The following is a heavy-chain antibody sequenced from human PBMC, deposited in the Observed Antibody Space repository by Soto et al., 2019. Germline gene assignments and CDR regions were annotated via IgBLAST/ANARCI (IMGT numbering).Heavy chain of an antibody. CDR3: ARQVSDPGVHFDY. D-gene: IGHD2-21*02. Sequence: SETLSLTCAVYGGSFSGYYWSWIRQPPGKGLEWVGEINHSGSTNYNPSLKSRVTISVDTSKTQFSLKLSSVTAADTAVYYCARQVSDPGVHFDYWGQGTLVTVSS. V-gene: IGHV4-34*01. CDR2: INHSGST. CDR1: GGSFSGYY. J-gene: IGHJ4*02.